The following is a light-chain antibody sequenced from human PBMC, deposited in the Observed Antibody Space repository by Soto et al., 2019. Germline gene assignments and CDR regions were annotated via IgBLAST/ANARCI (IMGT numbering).Light chain of an antibody. Sequence: DIVMTQSPDSLAVSLGERATINCNSSQSVLYSSSNKNYLAWYQQKPGQPPKLLIYCASTRESGVPDRFSCSGSGTDFSLTISCLQAAEVAVYYCQQYYATPTWAFGQGTKVEIK. CDR1: QSVLYSSSNKNY. J-gene: IGKJ1*01. CDR3: QQYYATPTWA. CDR2: CAS. V-gene: IGKV4-1*01.